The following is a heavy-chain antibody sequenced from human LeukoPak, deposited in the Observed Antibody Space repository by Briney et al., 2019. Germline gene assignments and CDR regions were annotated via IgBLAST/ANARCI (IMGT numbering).Heavy chain of an antibody. J-gene: IGHJ2*01. CDR2: IYYSGST. CDR1: GGSISSYY. D-gene: IGHD3-22*01. Sequence: SETLSLTCTVSGGSISSYYWSWLRQPPGKGLEWIGYIYYSGSTNYNPSLKSRVTISVDTSKNQFSLKLSSVTAADTAVYYCARTKAYDSSGYLSWYFDLWGRGTLVTVSS. CDR3: ARTKAYDSSGYLSWYFDL. V-gene: IGHV4-59*08.